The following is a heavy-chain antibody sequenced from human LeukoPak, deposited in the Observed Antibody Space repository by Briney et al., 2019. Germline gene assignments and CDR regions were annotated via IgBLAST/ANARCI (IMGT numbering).Heavy chain of an antibody. J-gene: IGHJ3*01. CDR1: GFPVSSNY. V-gene: IGHV3-53*01. Sequence: GGSLRLSCAVSGFPVSSNYMAWVRQAPGKGLEWVSSLSDSGGRTYYADSVKGRFTISRDNSKNTLYLQMNSLRAEDTAVYYCASPPGSDGFDVWGQGTMVTVSS. CDR2: LSDSGGRT. CDR3: ASPPGSDGFDV. D-gene: IGHD3-10*01.